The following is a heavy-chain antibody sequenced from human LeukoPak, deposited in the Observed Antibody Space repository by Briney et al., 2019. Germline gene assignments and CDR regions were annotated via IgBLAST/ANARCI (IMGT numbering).Heavy chain of an antibody. CDR2: IIPIFGTA. CDR3: ARDPEGSGYFDY. D-gene: IGHD6-19*01. Sequence: GSSVKVSCTASRGTFSSYAISWVRQAPGQGLEWMGGIIPIFGTANYAQKFQGRVTITADESTSTAYMELSSLRSEDTAVYYCARDPEGSGYFDYWGQGTLVTVSS. CDR1: RGTFSSYA. J-gene: IGHJ4*02. V-gene: IGHV1-69*01.